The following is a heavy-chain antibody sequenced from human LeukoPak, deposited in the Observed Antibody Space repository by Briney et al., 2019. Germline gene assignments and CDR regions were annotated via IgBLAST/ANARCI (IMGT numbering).Heavy chain of an antibody. J-gene: IGHJ3*02. Sequence: ASVKVSCKASGYTFTSYDINWVRQATGQGLEWMGWMNPNSGNTGYAQKFQGRVTITRNTSISTAYMELSRLRSDDTAVYYCAREYYDILTGDKDAFDIWGQGTMVTVSS. CDR1: GYTFTSYD. D-gene: IGHD3-9*01. CDR3: AREYYDILTGDKDAFDI. V-gene: IGHV1-8*03. CDR2: MNPNSGNT.